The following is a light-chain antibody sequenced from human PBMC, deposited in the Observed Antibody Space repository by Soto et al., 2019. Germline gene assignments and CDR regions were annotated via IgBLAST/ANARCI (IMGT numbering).Light chain of an antibody. V-gene: IGKV1-39*01. CDR3: QQSYITPPWT. CDR2: AAT. CDR1: QSISTY. Sequence: DIQMTQSPSSLSASVGDRVTITCRASQSISTYLNWYQQKPGRAPKLLIYAATTLQSGVPSRFSGSGSGTDFTLTISSLQPEDFAVYYCQQSYITPPWTFGQGTKVEIK. J-gene: IGKJ1*01.